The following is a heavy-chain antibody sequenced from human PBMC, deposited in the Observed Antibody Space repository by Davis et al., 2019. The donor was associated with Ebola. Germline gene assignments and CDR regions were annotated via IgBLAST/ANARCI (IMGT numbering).Heavy chain of an antibody. Sequence: LRLSCTVSGGSISSGGYYWSWIRQHPGKGLEWIGYIYYSGSTYYNPSLKSRVTISVDTSKNQFSLKLSSVTAADTAVYYCAILVVVPAATPGVNWFDPWGQGTLVTVSS. CDR3: AILVVVPAATPGVNWFDP. CDR2: IYYSGST. CDR1: GGSISSGGYY. J-gene: IGHJ5*02. D-gene: IGHD2-2*01. V-gene: IGHV4-31*03.